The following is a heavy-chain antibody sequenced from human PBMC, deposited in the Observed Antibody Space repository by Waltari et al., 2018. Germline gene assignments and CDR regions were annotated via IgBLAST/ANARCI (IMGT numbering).Heavy chain of an antibody. D-gene: IGHD3-3*01. CDR3: ARESYYDFWSGYYTDYYYGMDV. CDR2: ISYDGSNK. Sequence: QVQLVESGGGVVQPGRSLRLSCAASGFTFSSYGMHWVRQAPGKGLAWVAVISYDGSNKYYADSVKGRFTISRDNSKNTLYLQMNSLRAEDTAVYYCARESYYDFWSGYYTDYYYGMDVWGQGTTVTVSS. CDR1: GFTFSSYG. V-gene: IGHV3-30*03. J-gene: IGHJ6*02.